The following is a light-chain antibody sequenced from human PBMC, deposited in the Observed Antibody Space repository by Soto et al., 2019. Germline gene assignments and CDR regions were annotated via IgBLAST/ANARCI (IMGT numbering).Light chain of an antibody. CDR3: QSYDSSLSGAV. V-gene: IGLV1-40*01. J-gene: IGLJ3*02. CDR2: GNS. Sequence: QSVLTQPPSVSGAPGQRVTISCTGSSSNIGAGYDVHWYQQLPGTAPKLLIYGNSNRPSGVPDRFSGSKSGTSASLAITGLQAEDEAEYYCQSYDSSLSGAVFGGGTKQTVL. CDR1: SSNIGAGYD.